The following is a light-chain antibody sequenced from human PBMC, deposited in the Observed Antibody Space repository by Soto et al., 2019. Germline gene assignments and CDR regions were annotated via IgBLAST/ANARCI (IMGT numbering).Light chain of an antibody. CDR2: EVS. CDR1: NSDVGLYDF. J-gene: IGLJ1*01. Sequence: QSVLTQPASVSGTPGQSITISCTGSNSDVGLYDFVSWYQHHPGRAPKLIVSEVSHRPSGISNRFSGSKSGNTASLTISGLQSEDEADYYCISYTSDDVRYVFGYGTKLTVL. V-gene: IGLV2-14*01. CDR3: ISYTSDDVRYV.